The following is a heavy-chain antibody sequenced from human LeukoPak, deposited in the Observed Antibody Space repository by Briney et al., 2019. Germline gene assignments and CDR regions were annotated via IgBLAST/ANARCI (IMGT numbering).Heavy chain of an antibody. D-gene: IGHD2-21*02. V-gene: IGHV1-46*04. CDR3: AREGDSSFYFDY. CDR1: GDTFTRDY. CDR2: MKPSGGST. Sequence: ASVKVSCKASGDTFTRDYIHWVRQAPGQGLEWMGVMKPSGGSTIYAQRLQGRVTMTRDTSTNTVYMELSSLRSEDTAVYCCAREGDSSFYFDYWGQGTLVTVAS. J-gene: IGHJ4*02.